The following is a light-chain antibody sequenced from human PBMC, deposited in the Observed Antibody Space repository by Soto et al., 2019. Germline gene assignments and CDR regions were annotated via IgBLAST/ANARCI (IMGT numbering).Light chain of an antibody. CDR1: SSDVGGYNY. CDR3: SSYTSSSTLVV. CDR2: EVS. J-gene: IGLJ2*01. V-gene: IGLV2-14*01. Sequence: QSALTQPASVSGSPGQSITISCTGTSSDVGGYNYVSWYQQHPGKAPKLMIYEVSNRPSGVSNRFSGSKCGNTASLTISGLQAEDEADYYCSSYTSSSTLVVFGGGTQLTVL.